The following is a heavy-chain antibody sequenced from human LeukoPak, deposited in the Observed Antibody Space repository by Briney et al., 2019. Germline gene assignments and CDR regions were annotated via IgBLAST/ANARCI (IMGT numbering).Heavy chain of an antibody. CDR2: ISTSSSYI. CDR3: AREQLKYYYDSSGYSDY. V-gene: IGHV3-21*01. CDR1: GFTFSSYS. J-gene: IGHJ4*02. D-gene: IGHD3-22*01. Sequence: GGSLRLSCAASGFTFSSYSMNWVRQAPGKGLEWVSSISTSSSYIYSADSVKGRFTISRDNAKNSLYLQMNSLRAEDTAVYYCAREQLKYYYDSSGYSDYWGQGTLVTVFS.